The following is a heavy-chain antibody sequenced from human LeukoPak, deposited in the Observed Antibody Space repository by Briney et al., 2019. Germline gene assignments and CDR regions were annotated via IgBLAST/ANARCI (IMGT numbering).Heavy chain of an antibody. V-gene: IGHV3-23*01. Sequence: GSLRLSCEASGLAFSSYGMSWVRQAPGKGLQWVSAITGDGTITYYADSVKGRFTISRDNSKNMLYLQMSSLRAEDTAVYYCAKMLGYFDYWGQGTLVPVSS. CDR1: GLAFSSYG. D-gene: IGHD2-8*01. CDR2: ITGDGTIT. J-gene: IGHJ4*02. CDR3: AKMLGYFDY.